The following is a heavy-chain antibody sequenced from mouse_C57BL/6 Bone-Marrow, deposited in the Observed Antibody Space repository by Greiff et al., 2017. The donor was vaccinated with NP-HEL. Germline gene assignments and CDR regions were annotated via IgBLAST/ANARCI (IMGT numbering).Heavy chain of an antibody. D-gene: IGHD4-1*01. J-gene: IGHJ3*01. V-gene: IGHV1-19*01. CDR3: ARPLLLLGRFFAY. Sequence: VQLKESGPVLVKPGASVKMSCKASGYTFTDYYMNWVKQSHGKSLEWIGVINPYNGGTSYNQKFKGKATLTVDKSSSTAYMELNSLTSEDSAVYYCARPLLLLGRFFAYWGQGTLVTVSA. CDR1: GYTFTDYY. CDR2: INPYNGGT.